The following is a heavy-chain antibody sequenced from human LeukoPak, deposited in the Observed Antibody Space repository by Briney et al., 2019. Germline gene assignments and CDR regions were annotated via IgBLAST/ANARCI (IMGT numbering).Heavy chain of an antibody. CDR1: GFTFSSYW. D-gene: IGHD5-18*01. J-gene: IGHJ4*02. CDR3: ARRRRGYSYGLRGYFDY. V-gene: IGHV4-34*01. CDR2: INHSGST. Sequence: SGGSLRLSCAASGFTFSSYWMSWIRQPPGKGLEWIGEINHSGSTNYNPSLKSRVTISVDTSKNQFSLKLSSVTAADTAVYYCARRRRGYSYGLRGYFDYWGQGTLVTVSS.